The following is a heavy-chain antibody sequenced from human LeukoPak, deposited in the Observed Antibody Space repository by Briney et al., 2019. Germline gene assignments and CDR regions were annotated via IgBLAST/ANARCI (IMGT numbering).Heavy chain of an antibody. CDR1: GYTFSKYG. Sequence: GASVKVSCKASGYTFSKYGIIWVRQAPGQGLEWMGWISAYDGNTNFAQKLQDRVTMTTDTSTSTAYVELRSLRSDDTAVYYCARGYVGLAPFGYWGQGTLVTVSS. V-gene: IGHV1-18*01. J-gene: IGHJ4*02. CDR3: ARGYVGLAPFGY. CDR2: ISAYDGNT. D-gene: IGHD3-16*01.